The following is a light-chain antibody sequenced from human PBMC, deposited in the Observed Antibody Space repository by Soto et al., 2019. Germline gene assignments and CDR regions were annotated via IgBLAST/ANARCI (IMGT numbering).Light chain of an antibody. CDR1: QSVRSN. J-gene: IGKJ4*01. Sequence: EIVLTQSPAALSLSPGERATLSCRASQSVRSNLAWYQQKPGQAPRLLIYGASTRATGITPRFGGSGADTEFTLTISNLQSEDFSIDYCQQYHSWPPRTFGGGTKVEIK. V-gene: IGKV3-15*01. CDR2: GAS. CDR3: QQYHSWPPRT.